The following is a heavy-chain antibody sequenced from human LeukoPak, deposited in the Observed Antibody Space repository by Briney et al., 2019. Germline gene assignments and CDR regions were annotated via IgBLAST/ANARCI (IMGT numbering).Heavy chain of an antibody. D-gene: IGHD2-2*02. V-gene: IGHV1-8*01. CDR2: MNPNSGNP. J-gene: IGHJ6*02. Sequence: LSDSFKASLYTLTRYDINWVRQATGQGLDWLGWMNPNSGNPGYAQKFQGRVTMTRNTSISTAYMELSSLRSEDTAVYYCARGGGCSSTSCYTRVGYYYYYGMDVWGQGTTVTVSS. CDR1: LYTLTRYD. CDR3: ARGGGCSSTSCYTRVGYYYYYGMDV.